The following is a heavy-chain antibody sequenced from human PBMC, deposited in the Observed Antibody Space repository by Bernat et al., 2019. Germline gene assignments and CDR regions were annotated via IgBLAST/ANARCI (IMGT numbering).Heavy chain of an antibody. CDR3: ARDSVWNYLVF. D-gene: IGHD1-1*01. V-gene: IGHV3-7*01. Sequence: EVQLVESGGDLVQPGGSLRLSCAASGFTFTNYWMSWVGQAPGKGREWVANINEGGSEKKTVDTVNGRFTNSRDNTKNSLYLEMHILRAEDTAVYYCARDSVWNYLVFWGQGTLVTVSS. CDR2: INEGGSEK. CDR1: GFTFTNYW. J-gene: IGHJ4*02.